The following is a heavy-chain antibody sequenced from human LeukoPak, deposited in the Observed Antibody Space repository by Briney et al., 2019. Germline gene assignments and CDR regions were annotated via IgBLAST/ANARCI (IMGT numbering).Heavy chain of an antibody. V-gene: IGHV3-23*01. J-gene: IGHJ4*02. Sequence: GGSLRLSCAASGFTFSSYAMSWVRQAPGKGLEWVSGISGSGGSTYYADSVKGRFTISRDNSKNTLYLQMNSLRAEDTAVYYCAKDMVSYGGVLDYWGQGTLVTVSS. CDR2: ISGSGGST. D-gene: IGHD2-8*01. CDR1: GFTFSSYA. CDR3: AKDMVSYGGVLDY.